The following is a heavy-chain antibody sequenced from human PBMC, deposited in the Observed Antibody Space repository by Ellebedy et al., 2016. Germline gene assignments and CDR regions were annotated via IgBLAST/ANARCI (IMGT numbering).Heavy chain of an antibody. CDR2: ISSSSSYI. D-gene: IGHD4-17*01. V-gene: IGHV3-21*01. J-gene: IGHJ4*02. Sequence: GESLKISXAASGFTFSSYSMNWVRQAPGKGLEWVSSISSSSSYIYYADSVKGRFTISRDNAKNSLYLQMNSLRAEDTAVYYCARGPTVTTFHDYWGQGTLVTVSS. CDR1: GFTFSSYS. CDR3: ARGPTVTTFHDY.